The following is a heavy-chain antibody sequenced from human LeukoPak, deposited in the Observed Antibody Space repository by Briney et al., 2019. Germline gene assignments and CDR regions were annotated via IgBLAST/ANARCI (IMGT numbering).Heavy chain of an antibody. CDR1: GYTFTGYY. Sequence: ASVKVSCKASGYTFTGYYMRWVRQAPGQGLEWMGWINPNSGGTNYAQKFQGRVTMTRNTSISTAYMELSSLRSEDTAVYYCARGGDDIVVVPAAMRGHSFDYWGQGTLVTVSS. V-gene: IGHV1-2*02. J-gene: IGHJ4*02. CDR2: INPNSGGT. D-gene: IGHD2-2*01. CDR3: ARGGDDIVVVPAAMRGHSFDY.